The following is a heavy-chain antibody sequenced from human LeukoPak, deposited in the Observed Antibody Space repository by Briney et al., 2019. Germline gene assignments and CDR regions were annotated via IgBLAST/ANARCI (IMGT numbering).Heavy chain of an antibody. CDR2: FDPEDGET. J-gene: IGHJ4*02. V-gene: IGHV1-24*01. CDR1: GYTLTELS. D-gene: IGHD3-10*01. Sequence: ASVKVSCKVSGYTLTELSMHWVRQAPGKGLEWMGGFDPEDGETIYAQKFQDRVTMTRDTSTSTVYMELSSLRSEDTAVYYCARRGSGSYVLDYWGQGTLVTVSS. CDR3: ARRGSGSYVLDY.